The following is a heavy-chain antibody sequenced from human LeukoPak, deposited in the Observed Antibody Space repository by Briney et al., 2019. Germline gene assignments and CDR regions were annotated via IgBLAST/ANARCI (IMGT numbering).Heavy chain of an antibody. CDR3: ASQSVGYYGSGSSASDY. CDR2: ISSSGSYI. D-gene: IGHD3-10*01. CDR1: GFTFSSYS. Sequence: GGSLRLSCAASGFTFSSYSMNWVRQAPGKGLEWVSSISSSGSYIYYADSVKGRFTISRDNAKNSLYLQMNSLRAEDTAVYYCASQSVGYYGSGSSASDYWGQGTLVTVSS. J-gene: IGHJ4*02. V-gene: IGHV3-21*01.